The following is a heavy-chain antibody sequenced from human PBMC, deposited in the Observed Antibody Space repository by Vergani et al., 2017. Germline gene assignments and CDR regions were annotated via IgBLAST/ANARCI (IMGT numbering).Heavy chain of an antibody. CDR1: GFTFSRYG. D-gene: IGHD6-19*01. V-gene: IGHV3-7*01. Sequence: VQLVESGGGVVQPGRSLRLSCAASGFTFSRYGMHWVRQAPGKGLEWVANIKQDGSEKYYVDSVKGRFTISRDNAKNSLYLQMNSLRAEDTAVYYCARVGHPPSIAVAGTRPYYFDSWGQGTLVTVSS. CDR3: ARVGHPPSIAVAGTRPYYFDS. CDR2: IKQDGSEK. J-gene: IGHJ4*02.